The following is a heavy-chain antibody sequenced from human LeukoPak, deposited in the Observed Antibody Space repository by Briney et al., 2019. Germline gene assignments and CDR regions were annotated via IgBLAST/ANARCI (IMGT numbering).Heavy chain of an antibody. CDR1: GFTFSSYA. D-gene: IGHD4-17*01. J-gene: IGHJ5*02. CDR3: ARDSATVTSTSSWFDP. V-gene: IGHV3-21*01. Sequence: PGGSLRLSCAVSGFTFSSYALSWVRQAPGRGLEWVSSISTSSSYIYYADSVKGRFTSSRDNAKKSLYLQMNSLRAEDTAVYYCARDSATVTSTSSWFDPWGLGTLVTVSS. CDR2: ISTSSSYI.